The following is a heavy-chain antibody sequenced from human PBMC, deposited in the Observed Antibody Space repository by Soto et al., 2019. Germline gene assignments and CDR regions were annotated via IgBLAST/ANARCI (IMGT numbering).Heavy chain of an antibody. V-gene: IGHV4-39*01. CDR2: IYYSGNT. CDR3: ARLLGTTTFRRDY. J-gene: IGHJ4*02. D-gene: IGHD1-1*01. CDR1: GGSISSPSYY. Sequence: SETLSLTCSVSGGSISSPSYYWGWIRQPPGKGLEWIGSIYYSGNTYYNPSLKSRVTIFVDTSRNQFSLKVNSVTATDTAVYFCARLLGTTTFRRDYWGQGTLVTVSS.